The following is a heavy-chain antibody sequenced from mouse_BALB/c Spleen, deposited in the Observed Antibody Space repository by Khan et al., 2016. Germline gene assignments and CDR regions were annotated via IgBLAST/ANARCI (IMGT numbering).Heavy chain of an antibody. Sequence: VQLQESGPELVKPGASVKMSCKASGYTFTDYVINWVKQRTGQGLEWIGEIYPGSGSTYYNEKFKGKATLTADKSSNTAYMQLSSLTSEDSAVYFCARGRYGGDDWGQGTSVAVCS. D-gene: IGHD2-14*01. CDR2: IYPGSGST. CDR1: GYTFTDYV. CDR3: ARGRYGGDD. V-gene: IGHV1-77*01. J-gene: IGHJ4*01.